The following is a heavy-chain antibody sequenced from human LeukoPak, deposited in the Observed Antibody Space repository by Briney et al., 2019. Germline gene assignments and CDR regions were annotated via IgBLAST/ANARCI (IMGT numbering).Heavy chain of an antibody. J-gene: IGHJ5*02. CDR1: GGSISSYY. D-gene: IGHD3-10*01. CDR3: ARDDYRGVTNFDP. CDR2: IYTSGST. V-gene: IGHV4-59*01. Sequence: SETLSLTCTVSGGSISSYYWSWIRQPPGKGLEWIGYIYTSGSTNHNPSLKSRVTISVDTSKNQFSLKLTSVTAADTAVYYCARDDYRGVTNFDPWGQGTLVTVSS.